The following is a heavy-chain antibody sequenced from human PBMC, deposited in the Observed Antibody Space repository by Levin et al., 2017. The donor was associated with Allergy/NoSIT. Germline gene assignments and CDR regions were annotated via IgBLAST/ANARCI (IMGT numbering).Heavy chain of an antibody. CDR2: IYYSGST. CDR3: AREGEPWSIAARSFDS. J-gene: IGHJ4*02. V-gene: IGHV4-59*01. D-gene: IGHD6-6*01. CDR1: GGSISSYY. Sequence: PSETLSLTCTVSGGSISSYYWNWIRQPPGKGLEWIGCIYYSGSTNYNPSLKSRVTISVDTSKNQFSLKLSSVTAADTAVYYCAREGEPWSIAARSFDSWGQGTLVTVSS.